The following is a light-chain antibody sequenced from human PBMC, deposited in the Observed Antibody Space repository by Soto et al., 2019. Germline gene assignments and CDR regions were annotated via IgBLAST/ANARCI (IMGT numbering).Light chain of an antibody. V-gene: IGKV1-39*01. CDR1: QSVMNH. Sequence: DIPVTQFPSSLSASVGDEVSITCRTDQSVMNHLNWYQQKASQAPKILIFEASNLARGVPQRFSGSGFGSQFTLTIANLQPEDIAIYYCQESHNFPYIFGQGT. CDR3: QESHNFPYI. J-gene: IGKJ2*01. CDR2: EAS.